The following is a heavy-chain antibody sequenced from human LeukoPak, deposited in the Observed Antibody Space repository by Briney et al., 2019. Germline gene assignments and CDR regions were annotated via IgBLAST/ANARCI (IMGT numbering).Heavy chain of an antibody. CDR1: GGSISSYY. J-gene: IGHJ5*02. CDR2: IYYSGST. CDR3: ARGQDIVVVPAAASWFDP. Sequence: SETLSLTCTVSGGSISSYYWSWIRQPPGKGLEWIGYIYYSGSTNYNPSLKSRVTISVDTSKNQFSLKLNSVTAADTAVYYCARGQDIVVVPAAASWFDPWGQGTLVTVSS. D-gene: IGHD2-2*01. V-gene: IGHV4-59*01.